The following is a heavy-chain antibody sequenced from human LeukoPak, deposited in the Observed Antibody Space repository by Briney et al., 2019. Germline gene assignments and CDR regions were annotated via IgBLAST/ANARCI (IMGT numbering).Heavy chain of an antibody. D-gene: IGHD3-22*01. J-gene: IGHJ4*02. CDR3: ARDSYPARPYYYDLFDY. V-gene: IGHV3-21*01. CDR1: GFTFSSYS. CDR2: ISSIYI. Sequence: GGSLRLSCAASGFTFSSYSMNWVRQAPGKGLEWVSSISSIYIYYADSVKGRFTISRDNAKNSLYLQMNSLRAEDTAVYYCARDSYPARPYYYDLFDYWGQGTLVTVSS.